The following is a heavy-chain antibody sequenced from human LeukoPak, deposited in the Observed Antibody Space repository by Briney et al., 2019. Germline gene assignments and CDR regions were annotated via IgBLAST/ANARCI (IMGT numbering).Heavy chain of an antibody. D-gene: IGHD4-17*01. V-gene: IGHV4-59*11. CDR3: ARDLVTVTKGFDI. CDR1: GDSFSSHY. CDR2: ISYIGST. Sequence: YPSETLSLTCTVSGDSFSSHYWTWIRQPPGKGRVGFGYISYIGSTNYNPSLKSRVTISIDTSKNQFSLKLSSVPAADTAVYYCARDLVTVTKGFDIWGQGTMVSVSS. J-gene: IGHJ3*02.